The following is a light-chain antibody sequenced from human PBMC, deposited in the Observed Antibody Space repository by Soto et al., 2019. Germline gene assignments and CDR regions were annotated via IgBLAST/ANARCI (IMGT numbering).Light chain of an antibody. CDR3: QSSDSSNQGYV. CDR1: SGSIASNY. V-gene: IGLV6-57*01. J-gene: IGLJ1*01. Sequence: NFMLTQPHSVSEYPGKTVTISCTRSSGSIASNYVQWNQQRPGSSPTTVIYANNQRPSGVPDRFSGSIDSSSNSASLTISGLKTEDEADYHCQSSDSSNQGYVFGTGTKVTVL. CDR2: ANN.